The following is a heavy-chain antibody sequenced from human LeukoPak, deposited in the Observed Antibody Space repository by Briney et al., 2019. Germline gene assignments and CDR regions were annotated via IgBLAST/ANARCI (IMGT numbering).Heavy chain of an antibody. CDR3: TTVARGQLWFYY. D-gene: IGHD5-18*01. CDR2: ISSSSSYI. Sequence: GGSLRLSCAASGFTFSSYSMNWVRQAPGKGLEWVSSISSSSSYIYYADSVKGRFTISRDNAKNSLYLQMNSLRAEDTAVYYCTTVARGQLWFYYWGQGTLVTVSS. CDR1: GFTFSSYS. J-gene: IGHJ4*02. V-gene: IGHV3-21*01.